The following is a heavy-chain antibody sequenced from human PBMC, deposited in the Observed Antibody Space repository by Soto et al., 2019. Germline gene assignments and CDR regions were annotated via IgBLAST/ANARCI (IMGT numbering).Heavy chain of an antibody. CDR3: AKDPTSYDSSAQFDS. D-gene: IGHD3-22*01. Sequence: PGGSLRLSCAASGFSFSIYAMNWVRQAPGKGLEWVSGISGGGGSTYHADSAKGRFTISRDNSKNTLYRQMNSLRAEDTAVYYCAKDPTSYDSSAQFDSWGQGTLVTVSS. CDR1: GFSFSIYA. J-gene: IGHJ4*02. V-gene: IGHV3-23*01. CDR2: ISGGGGST.